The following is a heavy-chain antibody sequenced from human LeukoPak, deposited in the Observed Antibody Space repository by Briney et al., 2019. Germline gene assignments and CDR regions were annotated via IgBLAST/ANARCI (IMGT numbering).Heavy chain of an antibody. Sequence: PGGSLRLSCAASGFTFSSYAMSWVRQAPGKGLEWVSAISGSGGSTYYADSVKGRFTISRDNSKNTLYLQMNSLRAEDTAVYYCAKDLDIVVVVATIGGSFDYWGQGTLFTVSS. J-gene: IGHJ4*02. CDR1: GFTFSSYA. D-gene: IGHD2-15*01. V-gene: IGHV3-23*01. CDR3: AKDLDIVVVVATIGGSFDY. CDR2: ISGSGGST.